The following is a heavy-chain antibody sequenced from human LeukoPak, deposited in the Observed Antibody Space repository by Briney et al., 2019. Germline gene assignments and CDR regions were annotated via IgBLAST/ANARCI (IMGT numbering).Heavy chain of an antibody. CDR3: ARDRLHYDSLTGYPTD. D-gene: IGHD3-9*01. J-gene: IGHJ4*02. CDR1: GFTVSSNY. V-gene: IGHV3-66*01. CDR2: IYSGGST. Sequence: GGSLRLSCADSGFTVSSNYMGWVRQAPGKGLEWASVIYSGGSTHYADSVKGRFTISRDNSKNTLYLQMNSLRAEDTAVYYCARDRLHYDSLTGYPTDWGQGTLVTVSS.